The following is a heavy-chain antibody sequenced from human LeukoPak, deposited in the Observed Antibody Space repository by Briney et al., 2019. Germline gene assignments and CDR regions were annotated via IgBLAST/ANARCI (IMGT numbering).Heavy chain of an antibody. Sequence: GGSLRLSCAASGFTFSSYAMSWVRQAPGKGLEWVSAISGSGGSTYYADSVKGRFTISRDNSKNTLYLQMNSLRAEDTAVYYCARGTTVTYDAFDIWGQGTMVTVSS. D-gene: IGHD4-17*01. V-gene: IGHV3-23*01. CDR1: GFTFSSYA. J-gene: IGHJ3*02. CDR2: ISGSGGST. CDR3: ARGTTVTYDAFDI.